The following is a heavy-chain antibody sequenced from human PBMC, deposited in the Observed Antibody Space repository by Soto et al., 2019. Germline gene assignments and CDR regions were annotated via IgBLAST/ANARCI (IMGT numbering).Heavy chain of an antibody. Sequence: QVQLVQSGAEVKKPGASVKVSCKASGYTFTSYYMHWVRQAPGQGLEWMGIINPSGGSTSYAQKLQGRVTMTRDTSTSTVYMELSSLRSEDTAVYYCAREVGYCSGGSCYSEACDYWGQGTLVTVSS. CDR1: GYTFTSYY. J-gene: IGHJ4*02. CDR3: AREVGYCSGGSCYSEACDY. CDR2: INPSGGST. V-gene: IGHV1-46*03. D-gene: IGHD2-15*01.